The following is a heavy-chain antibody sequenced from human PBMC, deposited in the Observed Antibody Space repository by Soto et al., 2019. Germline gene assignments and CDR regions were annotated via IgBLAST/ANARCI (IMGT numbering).Heavy chain of an antibody. CDR1: GFTFTNAW. Sequence: GGSLRLSCAASGFTFTNAWINWVRQAPGKGLEWVGRIKSKTDGGTTDYAEPVKGRFAISRDDSNNMVYLQMYSLKIEDTAVYYCTTDSYSTIIIVRFDYWGHGTLVTVS. CDR2: IKSKTDGGTT. J-gene: IGHJ4*01. CDR3: TTDSYSTIIIVRFDY. V-gene: IGHV3-15*07. D-gene: IGHD3-22*01.